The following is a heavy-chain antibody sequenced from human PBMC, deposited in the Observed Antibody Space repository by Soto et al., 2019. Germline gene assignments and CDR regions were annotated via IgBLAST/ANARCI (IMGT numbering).Heavy chain of an antibody. D-gene: IGHD3-22*01. J-gene: IGHJ3*02. V-gene: IGHV3-21*01. CDR1: GFTFSRYA. Sequence: GGSLRLSCAASGFTFSRYAMSWVRQAPGKGLEWVSDISDSGGEKYYADSVKGRFTISRDSAKKSLYLQMNSLRDEDTAVYYCARDLDYFESSGYHEAFDIWGQGTMVTVSS. CDR2: ISDSGGEK. CDR3: ARDLDYFESSGYHEAFDI.